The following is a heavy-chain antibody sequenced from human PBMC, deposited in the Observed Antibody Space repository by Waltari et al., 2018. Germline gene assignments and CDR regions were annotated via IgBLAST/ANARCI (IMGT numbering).Heavy chain of an antibody. Sequence: QVQLQQWGAGLLKPSETLSLTCAVYGGSFSGYYWSWIRQPPGKGLEWIGEIKHSGSTNHNPSLKRRVTILVDTSKNQFSLKLSAVTAADTVVYDCARVIGGGGYFDYWGQGTLVTVSS. J-gene: IGHJ4*02. CDR1: GGSFSGYY. CDR3: ARVIGGGGYFDY. CDR2: IKHSGST. V-gene: IGHV4-34*01. D-gene: IGHD3-16*01.